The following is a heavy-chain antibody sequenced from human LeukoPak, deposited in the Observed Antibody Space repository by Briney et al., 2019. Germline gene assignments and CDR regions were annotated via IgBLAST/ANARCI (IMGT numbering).Heavy chain of an antibody. Sequence: PGGSLRLSCAASGFTFSSYAMSWVRQAPGKGLEWVSAISGSGGSTYYADSVKGRFTISRENSQNTFYLQMNSLRAEHTAVYYCAKERAGSSSSWAPTDYWGQGTLVTVSS. CDR3: AKERAGSSSSWAPTDY. CDR1: GFTFSSYA. D-gene: IGHD6-13*01. CDR2: ISGSGGST. V-gene: IGHV3-23*01. J-gene: IGHJ4*02.